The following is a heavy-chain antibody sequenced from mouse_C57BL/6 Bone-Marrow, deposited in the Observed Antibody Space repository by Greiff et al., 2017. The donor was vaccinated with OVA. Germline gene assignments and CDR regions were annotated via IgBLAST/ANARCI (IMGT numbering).Heavy chain of an antibody. CDR1: GYTFTDSE. J-gene: IGHJ2*01. Sequence: QVQLQQSGAELVRPGASVTLSCKASGYTFTDSEMHWVKPTPVPGLEWIGAIDPAPGGPASNPKFKGKAILTADKSSSTAYMELRSLTSEDSAVYYCTGLGPYYFDYWGQGTTLTVSS. CDR3: TGLGPYYFDY. V-gene: IGHV1-15*01. D-gene: IGHD4-1*01. CDR2: IDPAPGGP.